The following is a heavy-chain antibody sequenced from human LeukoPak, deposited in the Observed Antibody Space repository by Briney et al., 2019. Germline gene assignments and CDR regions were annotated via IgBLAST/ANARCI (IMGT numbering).Heavy chain of an antibody. CDR2: ISWNSGSI. J-gene: IGHJ4*02. Sequence: GRSLRLSCAASGFTFDDYAMHWVRQAPGKGLEWVSGISWNSGSIGYADSVKGRFTISRDNPKNSLYLQMNSLRAEDTALYYCAKEVIVGNFDYWGQGTLVTVSS. V-gene: IGHV3-9*01. CDR1: GFTFDDYA. D-gene: IGHD3-22*01. CDR3: AKEVIVGNFDY.